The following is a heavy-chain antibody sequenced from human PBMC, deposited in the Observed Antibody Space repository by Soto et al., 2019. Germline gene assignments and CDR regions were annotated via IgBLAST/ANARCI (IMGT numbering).Heavy chain of an antibody. Sequence: SETLSLTCTVSGGSISSGDYYWSWIRQPPGKGLEWIGYIYYSGSTYYNPSLKSRVTISVDTSKNQFSLKLSSVTAADTAVYYCARLGLYESSGYYVDYGGQGTLVTVSS. CDR1: GGSISSGDYY. V-gene: IGHV4-30-4*02. CDR3: ARLGLYESSGYYVDY. CDR2: IYYSGST. D-gene: IGHD3-22*01. J-gene: IGHJ4*02.